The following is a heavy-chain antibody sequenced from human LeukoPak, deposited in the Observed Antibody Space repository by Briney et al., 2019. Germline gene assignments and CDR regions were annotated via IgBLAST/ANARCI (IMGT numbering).Heavy chain of an antibody. D-gene: IGHD3-22*01. CDR3: ARVQRRTGPYYYDSSGYPPYFDY. CDR2: ISSSSSTI. J-gene: IGHJ4*02. Sequence: GGSLRLSCAASGFTFSSYSMNWVRQAPGKGLEWVSYISSSSSTIYYADSVKGRFTISRDNAKNSLYLQMNSLRAEDTAVYYCARVQRRTGPYYYDSSGYPPYFDYWGQGTLVTVSS. V-gene: IGHV3-48*01. CDR1: GFTFSSYS.